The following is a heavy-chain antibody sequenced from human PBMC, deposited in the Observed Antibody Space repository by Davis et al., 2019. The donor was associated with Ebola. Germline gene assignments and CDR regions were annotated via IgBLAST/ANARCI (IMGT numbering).Heavy chain of an antibody. J-gene: IGHJ6*02. V-gene: IGHV5-51*01. CDR3: ARQGGSPYENYYGMDV. D-gene: IGHD2-15*01. Sequence: KVSCKGSGYSFTSYWIGWVRQMPGKGLEWMGIIYPGDSDTRYSPSFQGQVTISADKSIRTAYLQWSRLKASDTAMYYCARQGGSPYENYYGMDVWGQGTTVTVSS. CDR2: IYPGDSDT. CDR1: GYSFTSYW.